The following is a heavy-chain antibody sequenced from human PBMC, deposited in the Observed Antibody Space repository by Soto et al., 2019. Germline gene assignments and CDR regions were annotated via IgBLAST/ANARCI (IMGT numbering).Heavy chain of an antibody. CDR2: IIPIFGTA. D-gene: IGHD3-22*01. Sequence: QVQLVQSGAEVRKPGSSVKVSCKASGGTFSRHAISWVRQAPGQGREWMGGIIPIFGTANHAQKFQGRVKIIADESTSTVYMELSSLRSADTAMYYCARGWGYDSNDYYYAYWGQGTLVIVSS. V-gene: IGHV1-69*01. CDR3: ARGWGYDSNDYYYAY. CDR1: GGTFSRHA. J-gene: IGHJ4*02.